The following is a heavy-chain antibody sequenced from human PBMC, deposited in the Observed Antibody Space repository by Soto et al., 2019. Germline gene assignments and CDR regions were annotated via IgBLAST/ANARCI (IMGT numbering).Heavy chain of an antibody. D-gene: IGHD1-26*01. CDR1: GGTFSSYS. CDR2: IIPIFGTA. J-gene: IGHJ4*02. Sequence: QVQLVQSGAEEKKPGSSVTVSCKASGGTFSSYSINWVRQAPGQGLEWMGEIIPIFGTANYAQKFQGRVTITADETTSTAYIELSSLRSEDTAVYYCARDGGRHSGGMDYWGQGTLVTVSS. CDR3: ARDGGRHSGGMDY. V-gene: IGHV1-69*01.